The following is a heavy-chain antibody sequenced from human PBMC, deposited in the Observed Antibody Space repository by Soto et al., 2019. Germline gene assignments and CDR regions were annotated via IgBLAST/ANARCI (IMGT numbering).Heavy chain of an antibody. CDR2: INPSGGST. Sequence: QVQLVQSEAEVKKSGASVRVSCKASGYTFTTYYMHWVRQAPGQGLEWMGIINPSGGSTRFAQKFQGRVTLTRDTSTSTVYMELSSLRPDDTAVYYCARDRCETTSCYECDNWGQGTLVTVSS. D-gene: IGHD2-2*01. J-gene: IGHJ4*02. V-gene: IGHV1-46*01. CDR3: ARDRCETTSCYECDN. CDR1: GYTFTTYY.